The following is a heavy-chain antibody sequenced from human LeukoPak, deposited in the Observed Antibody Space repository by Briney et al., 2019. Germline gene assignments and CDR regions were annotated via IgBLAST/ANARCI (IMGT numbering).Heavy chain of an antibody. V-gene: IGHV3-7*01. CDR1: GFAFSTYW. Sequence: GGSLRLSCAASGFAFSTYWMDWVRQAPGKGLEWVGNINQDGSVKHYVDSVRGRFTISRDNARNSVYLQMSALRVEGMAVYYCTRDFVFWGQGSLVTASS. J-gene: IGHJ4*02. CDR2: INQDGSVK. D-gene: IGHD3-3*01. CDR3: TRDFVF.